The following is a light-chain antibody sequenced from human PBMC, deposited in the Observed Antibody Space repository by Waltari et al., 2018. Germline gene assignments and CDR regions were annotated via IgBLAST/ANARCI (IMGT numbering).Light chain of an antibody. J-gene: IGKJ2*01. Sequence: SQSPEFSDGKTYLNWFHQRPGQSPRHLIYKVSNRESGVPDRISGSGSGTDFALKISRVEAEDVGVYYCMEGAQWYTFGQGTKLEIK. CDR1: QSPEFSDGKTY. CDR2: KVS. V-gene: IGKV2-30*01. CDR3: MEGAQWYT.